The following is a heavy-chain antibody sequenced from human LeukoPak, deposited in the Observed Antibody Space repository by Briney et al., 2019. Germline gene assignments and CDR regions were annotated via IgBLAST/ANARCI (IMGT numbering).Heavy chain of an antibody. CDR1: GFTFSRDS. CDR2: INGGGSPI. V-gene: IGHV3-48*01. J-gene: IGHJ4*02. D-gene: IGHD2-15*01. CDR3: VRDNPRCCGVVPANIDDY. Sequence: GGSLRLSCAASGFTFSRDSMNWVRQAPGKGLEWVSYINGGGSPIYYADSVRGRFTISRDNARNSLYLQMNSLRAEDTAVYYCVRDNPRCCGVVPANIDDYWGQGTLVTVSS.